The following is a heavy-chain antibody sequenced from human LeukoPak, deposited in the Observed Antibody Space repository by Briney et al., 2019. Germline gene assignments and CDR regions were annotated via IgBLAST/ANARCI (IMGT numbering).Heavy chain of an antibody. CDR3: ARQTPETLDY. V-gene: IGHV4-38-2*01. CDR1: GYSISSGYY. CDR2: IYHSGST. Sequence: SETLSLTCAVSGYSISSGYYWGWIRQPPGKGLEWIGSIYHSGSTYYNPSLKGRVTISVDTSKNQFSLKLSSVTAADTAVYYCARQTPETLDYWGQGTLVTVSS. J-gene: IGHJ4*02.